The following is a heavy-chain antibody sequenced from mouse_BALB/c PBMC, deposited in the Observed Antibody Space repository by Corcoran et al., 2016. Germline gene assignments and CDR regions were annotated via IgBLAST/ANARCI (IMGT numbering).Heavy chain of an antibody. V-gene: IGHV12-3*02. CDR1: GFPITSGYS. CDR3: AGDRLGYWYFDV. J-gene: IGHJ1*01. D-gene: IGHD4-1*01. CDR2: ITHSGET. Sequence: QMQLQESGPGLVKPSQSLFLACSITGFPITSGYSWIWIRQSPGKPLEWMGYITHSGETFYNPSLQSPISITRETSKNQFFLQLNSVTTEDTAMYYCAGDRLGYWYFDVWGAGTTVTVSS.